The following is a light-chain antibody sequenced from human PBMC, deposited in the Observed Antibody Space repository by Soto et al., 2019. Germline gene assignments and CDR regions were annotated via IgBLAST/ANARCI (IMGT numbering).Light chain of an antibody. J-gene: IGKJ4*01. V-gene: IGKV1-5*01. Sequence: DIPMTQSPSTLSASLGDRVTITCRASQSISYWLAWYQQKPGKAPKLLIYDASSLESGVPLRFSGSKSGTEFTLTISSLQPDDFATYYCQQYNSYPLTFGGGTKVEIK. CDR1: QSISYW. CDR3: QQYNSYPLT. CDR2: DAS.